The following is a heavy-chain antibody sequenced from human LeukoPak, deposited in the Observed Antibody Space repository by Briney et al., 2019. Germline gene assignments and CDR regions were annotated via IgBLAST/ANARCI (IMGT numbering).Heavy chain of an antibody. V-gene: IGHV3-7*01. Sequence: PGGSLRLSCAASGFTFSSYWMSWVRQAPGKGLEWVANIKQDGSEKYYVDSVKGRFTISRDNAKNSLYLQMNSLRAEDTAVYYCARVRDYYDSSGNSYYFDYWGQGTLVTVSS. D-gene: IGHD3-22*01. CDR1: GFTFSSYW. CDR3: ARVRDYYDSSGNSYYFDY. CDR2: IKQDGSEK. J-gene: IGHJ4*02.